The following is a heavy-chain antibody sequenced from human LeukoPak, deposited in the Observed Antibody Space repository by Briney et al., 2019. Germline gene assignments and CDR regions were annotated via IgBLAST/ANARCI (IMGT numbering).Heavy chain of an antibody. D-gene: IGHD3-10*01. V-gene: IGHV1-69*06. J-gene: IGHJ3*02. Sequence: SVKVSCKASGYTFTSYAMNWVRQAPGQGLEWMGGIIPIFGTANYAQKFQGRVTITADKSTSTAYMELSSLRSEDTAVYYCAIPSNYYGSGSYTGAAFDIWGQGTMVTVSS. CDR3: AIPSNYYGSGSYTGAAFDI. CDR2: IIPIFGTA. CDR1: GYTFTSYA.